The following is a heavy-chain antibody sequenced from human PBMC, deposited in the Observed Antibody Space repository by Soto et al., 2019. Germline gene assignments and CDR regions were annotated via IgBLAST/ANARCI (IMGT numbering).Heavy chain of an antibody. V-gene: IGHV3-33*01. CDR1: GFTFSSNG. D-gene: IGHD5-18*01. CDR3: ARDGLGAYTYGSYYFDY. CDR2: IWYDGSNK. Sequence: GGSLRLSCAASGFTFSSNGMHWVRQAPGKGLEWVAVIWYDGSNKYYADSVKGRFTISRDNSKNTLYLQMNSLRAEDTAIYYCARDGLGAYTYGSYYFDYWGQGTLVTVSS. J-gene: IGHJ4*02.